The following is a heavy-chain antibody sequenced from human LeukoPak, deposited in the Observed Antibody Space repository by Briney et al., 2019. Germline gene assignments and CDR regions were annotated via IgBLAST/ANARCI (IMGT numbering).Heavy chain of an antibody. CDR1: GFTFSAYA. V-gene: IGHV3-23*01. CDR2: IIGRGSSA. CDR3: AKPSGNVVAVPMDV. Sequence: GGSLRLSCAASGFTFSAYAMNWVRQAPGKGLEWVSSIIGRGSSAFYADSVKGRFTISRDNSKNTLYLQMNSLTAADTAVYYCAKPSGNVVAVPMDVWGQGTTVIVSS. J-gene: IGHJ6*02. D-gene: IGHD2-21*01.